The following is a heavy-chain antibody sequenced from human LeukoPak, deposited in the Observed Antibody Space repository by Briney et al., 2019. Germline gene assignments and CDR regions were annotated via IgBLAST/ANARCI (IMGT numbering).Heavy chain of an antibody. V-gene: IGHV4/OR15-8*01. D-gene: IGHD3-16*02. CDR2: IHHDGRI. CDR1: GGSIDSTNW. Sequence: SETLSLTCDVSGGSIDSTNWWNWVRQPPGKGLEWIGEIHHDGRINYNPSLKSRVTLSVDKSKNQFSLRLNSVTAADTAMYYCARPHDHLWGNYPDYWGQGTLVTVSS. CDR3: ARPHDHLWGNYPDY. J-gene: IGHJ4*02.